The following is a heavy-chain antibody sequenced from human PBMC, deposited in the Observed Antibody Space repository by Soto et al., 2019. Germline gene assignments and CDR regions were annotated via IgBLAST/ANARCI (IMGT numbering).Heavy chain of an antibody. J-gene: IGHJ4*02. D-gene: IGHD5-12*01. V-gene: IGHV4-30-2*01. CDR1: GGSISSGGYS. Sequence: SETLSLTCAVSGGSISSGGYSWSWIRQPPGKGLEWIGYIYHSGSTYYNPSLKSRVTISVDRSKSQFSLKLSSVTAADTAVYYCARSLGDGYNYYFDYWGQGTLVTVSS. CDR2: IYHSGST. CDR3: ARSLGDGYNYYFDY.